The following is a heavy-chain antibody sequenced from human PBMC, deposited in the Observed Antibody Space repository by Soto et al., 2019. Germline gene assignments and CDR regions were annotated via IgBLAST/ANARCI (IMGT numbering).Heavy chain of an antibody. CDR2: INPNSGGT. J-gene: IGHJ4*02. Sequence: VKVSCKASGYTFTGYYMHWVRQAPGQGLEWMGWINPNSGGTNYAQKFQGWVTMTRDTSISTAYMELSRLRSDDTAVYYCARDLAVTNELDYWGQGTLVTVSS. CDR1: GYTFTGYY. CDR3: ARDLAVTNELDY. V-gene: IGHV1-2*04. D-gene: IGHD4-17*01.